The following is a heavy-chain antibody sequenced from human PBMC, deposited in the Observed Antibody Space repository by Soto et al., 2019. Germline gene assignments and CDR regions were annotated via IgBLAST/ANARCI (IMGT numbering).Heavy chain of an antibody. V-gene: IGHV3-21*01. CDR2: ISSSSSYI. D-gene: IGHD3-9*01. Sequence: EVQLVESGGGLVKPGGSLRLSCAASGFTFSSYSMNWVRQAPGKGLEWVSSISSSSSYIYYADSVKGRFTISRDNAKNSLYLQMNSLRAEDTAVYYCARISTKEGDILTGYPYFDYWGQGTLVTVSS. J-gene: IGHJ4*02. CDR3: ARISTKEGDILTGYPYFDY. CDR1: GFTFSSYS.